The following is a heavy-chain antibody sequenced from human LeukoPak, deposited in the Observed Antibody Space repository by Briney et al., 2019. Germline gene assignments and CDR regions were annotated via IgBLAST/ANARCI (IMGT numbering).Heavy chain of an antibody. CDR1: GYSISSGYY. Sequence: KPSETLSLTCAVSGYSISSGYYWGWIRQPPGKGLEWIGSIYHSGSTYYNPSLKSRVTISVDTSKNQFSLKLSSVTAADTAVYYCASYSGSYYDYFDYWGQGTLATVSS. J-gene: IGHJ4*02. V-gene: IGHV4-38-2*01. CDR3: ASYSGSYYDYFDY. D-gene: IGHD1-26*01. CDR2: IYHSGST.